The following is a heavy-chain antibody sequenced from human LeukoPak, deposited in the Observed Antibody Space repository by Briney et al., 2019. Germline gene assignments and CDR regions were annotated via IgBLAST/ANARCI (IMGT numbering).Heavy chain of an antibody. J-gene: IGHJ4*02. D-gene: IGHD3-10*01. CDR2: ISGSGGST. Sequence: QPGGSLRLSCAASGFTFSSYAMSWVRQAPGKGLEWVSAISGSGGSTYYADSVKGRFTISRDNSKNTLYLQMNSLRAEDTAVYYCAKDPTYYYGSGSFFDYWGQGTLVTVSS. CDR3: AKDPTYYYGSGSFFDY. CDR1: GFTFSSYA. V-gene: IGHV3-23*01.